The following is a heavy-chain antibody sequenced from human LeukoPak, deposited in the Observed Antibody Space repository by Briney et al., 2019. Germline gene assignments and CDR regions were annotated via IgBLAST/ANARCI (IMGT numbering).Heavy chain of an antibody. CDR3: ARGPAVLRFLEWLFRPFDP. CDR1: GGSFSGYY. D-gene: IGHD3-3*01. J-gene: IGHJ5*02. Sequence: SETLSLTCAVYGGSFSGYYWSWIRQPPGKGLEWIREINHSGSTNYNPSLKSRVTISVDTSKNQFSLKLSSVTAADTAVYYCARGPAVLRFLEWLFRPFDPWGQGTLVTVSS. V-gene: IGHV4-34*01. CDR2: INHSGST.